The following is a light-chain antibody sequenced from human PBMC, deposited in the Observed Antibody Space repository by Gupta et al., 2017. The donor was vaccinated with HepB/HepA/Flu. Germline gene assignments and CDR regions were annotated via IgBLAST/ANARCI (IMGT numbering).Light chain of an antibody. CDR1: QSVRSN. CDR3: QQYNNWPPRT. V-gene: IGKV3-15*01. CDR2: GAS. J-gene: IGKJ1*01. Sequence: EIVMTQSPATLSVSPGERATLSCRASQSVRSNLAWYQQKPGQAPRLLIYGASTRATGIPARLSGSGSGTEFTLTISSLQSEDFAVYYCQQYNNWPPRTFGQGTKVEIK.